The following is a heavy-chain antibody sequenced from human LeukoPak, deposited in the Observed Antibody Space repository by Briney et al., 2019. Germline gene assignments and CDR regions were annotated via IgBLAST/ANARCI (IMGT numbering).Heavy chain of an antibody. Sequence: GGSLRLSCAASGFTFSSYAMNWVRQAPGKGLEWVSDISGSGGSAYYADSVKGRFTISRDNSKNTLYLQMNSLRVEDTSVYYCAKGNAATAAFDYWGQGALVTVSS. CDR2: ISGSGGSA. CDR3: AKGNAATAAFDY. J-gene: IGHJ4*02. CDR1: GFTFSSYA. V-gene: IGHV3-23*01. D-gene: IGHD6-13*01.